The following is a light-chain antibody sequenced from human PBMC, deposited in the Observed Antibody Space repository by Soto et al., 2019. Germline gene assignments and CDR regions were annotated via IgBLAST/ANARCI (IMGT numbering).Light chain of an antibody. J-gene: IGKJ4*01. V-gene: IGKV4-1*01. CDR3: QQYYSSPRT. Sequence: DIVMTQSPDSLAVSLGERATINCKSSQTVLYRSNNMNYLSWYQQKPGQPPKLLIYWASTQESGVPDRFSGSGSGTDFTLTISSLQAEDVAVYYCQQYYSSPRTFGGGTKVEIK. CDR2: WAS. CDR1: QTVLYRSNNMNY.